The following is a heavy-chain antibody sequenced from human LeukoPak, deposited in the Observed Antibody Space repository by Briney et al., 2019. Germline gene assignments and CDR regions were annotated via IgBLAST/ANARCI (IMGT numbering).Heavy chain of an antibody. Sequence: PSQTPSLTCAVSGGSISSGGYSWSWIRQPPGKGLEWIRYIYHSGSTYYNPSLKSRVTISVDRSKNQFSLKLSSVTAADTAVYYCARADDYGDYSWFDPWGQGTLVTVSS. CDR1: GGSISSGGYS. CDR3: ARADDYGDYSWFDP. CDR2: IYHSGST. V-gene: IGHV4-30-2*01. J-gene: IGHJ5*02. D-gene: IGHD4-17*01.